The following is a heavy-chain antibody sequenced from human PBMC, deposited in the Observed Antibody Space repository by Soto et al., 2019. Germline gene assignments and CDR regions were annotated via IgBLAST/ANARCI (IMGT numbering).Heavy chain of an antibody. V-gene: IGHV1-18*01. J-gene: IGHJ4*02. CDR2: ISAFNGET. CDR1: GLTISDGG. Sequence: ASVNVSRKTSGLTISDGGFSWLRQAPGRGLEWMGWISAFNGETNYTQKSEGRVAMTTDAATTTAYMELRSLTVDDTAVYYCVRDQQWLLPVPLNFDYWGQGTVVTGS. CDR3: VRDQQWLLPVPLNFDY. D-gene: IGHD6-19*01.